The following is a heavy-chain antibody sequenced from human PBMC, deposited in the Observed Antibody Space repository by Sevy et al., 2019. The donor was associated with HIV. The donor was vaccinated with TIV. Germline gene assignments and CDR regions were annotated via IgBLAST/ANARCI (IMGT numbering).Heavy chain of an antibody. Sequence: GGSLRLSCAASGFTFSSYSMNWVRQAPGKGLEWVSYISSSSSTIYYADSVKGRFTISRDNAKNSLYLQMNSLRDEDTAVYYCVSYSRGSIDYWGQGTLVTVSS. V-gene: IGHV3-48*02. CDR3: VSYSRGSIDY. D-gene: IGHD3-16*01. CDR1: GFTFSSYS. J-gene: IGHJ4*02. CDR2: ISSSSSTI.